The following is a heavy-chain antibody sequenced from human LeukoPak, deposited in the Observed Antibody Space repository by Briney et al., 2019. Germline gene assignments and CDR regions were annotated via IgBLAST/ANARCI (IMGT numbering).Heavy chain of an antibody. V-gene: IGHV1-8*01. J-gene: IGHJ6*03. Sequence: ASVKVSCKASGYTFTSYDINWVRQATGQGLEWMGWMNPNSGNTGYAQKFQGGVTMPRNTSISTAYMEVSSLRSEDTGVYYCARMYSSGWYHYYYMDVWGKGTTVTVSS. CDR2: MNPNSGNT. CDR1: GYTFTSYD. D-gene: IGHD6-19*01. CDR3: ARMYSSGWYHYYYMDV.